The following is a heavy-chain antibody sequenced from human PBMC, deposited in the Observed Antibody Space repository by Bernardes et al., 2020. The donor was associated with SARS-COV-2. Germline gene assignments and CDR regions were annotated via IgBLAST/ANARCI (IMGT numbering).Heavy chain of an antibody. Sequence: GGTLRLSCPVSGFTFSYSAMRWVPTGPGKGLEWVSGIRGSGRDTDYADSVKGRFTISRDNSRNTVFLQMNSLRSDDTAVYYCAKQWITIFGVAKNAGLDVWGQGTTLTVSS. CDR3: AKQWITIFGVAKNAGLDV. J-gene: IGHJ6*02. CDR2: IRGSGRDT. D-gene: IGHD3-3*01. CDR1: GFTFSYSA. V-gene: IGHV3-23*01.